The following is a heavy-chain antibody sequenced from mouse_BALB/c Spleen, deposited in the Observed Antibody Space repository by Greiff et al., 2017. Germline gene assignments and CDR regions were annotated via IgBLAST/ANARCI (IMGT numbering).Heavy chain of an antibody. J-gene: IGHJ4*01. D-gene: IGHD2-14*01. CDR3: ARDYRYDDDYAMDY. CDR2: ISSGGST. Sequence: EVMLVESGGGLVKPGGSLKLSCAASGFTFSSYAMSWVRQTPEKRLEWVASISSGGSTYYPDSVKGRFTISRDNARNILYLQMSSLRSEDTAMYYCARDYRYDDDYAMDYWGQGTSVTVAS. CDR1: GFTFSSYA. V-gene: IGHV5-6-5*01.